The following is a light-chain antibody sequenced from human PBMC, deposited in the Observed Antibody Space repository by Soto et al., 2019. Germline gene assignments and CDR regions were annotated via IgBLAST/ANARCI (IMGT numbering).Light chain of an antibody. V-gene: IGKV3-11*01. CDR2: DSF. Sequence: EIVLTQSPATLSLSPGERATLSCRASQTITSYLAWYQHQPGQAPRLLIYDSFNRATGIPARFSGSGSGTDFTLTISRLEPEDFAVYYCQQFSSYPLTFGGGTKVDIK. CDR1: QTITSY. J-gene: IGKJ4*01. CDR3: QQFSSYPLT.